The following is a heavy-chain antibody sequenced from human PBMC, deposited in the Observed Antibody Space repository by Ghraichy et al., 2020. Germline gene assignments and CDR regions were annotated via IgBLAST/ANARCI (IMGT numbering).Heavy chain of an antibody. CDR3: ARVGYSSSANSYYYYYMDV. CDR2: IYTSGST. V-gene: IGHV4-61*02. Sequence: SETLSLTCTVSGGSISSGSYYWSWIRQPAGKGLEWIGRIYTSGSTNYNPSLKSRVTMSVDTSKNQFSLKLSSVTAADTAVYYCARVGYSSSANSYYYYYMDVWGKGPTVPVSS. J-gene: IGHJ6*03. D-gene: IGHD6-13*01. CDR1: GGSISSGSYY.